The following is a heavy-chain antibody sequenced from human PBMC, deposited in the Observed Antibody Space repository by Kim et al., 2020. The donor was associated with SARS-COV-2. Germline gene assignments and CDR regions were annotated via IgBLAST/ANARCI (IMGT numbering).Heavy chain of an antibody. CDR1: GFSFSSHW. V-gene: IGHV3-74*01. CDR2: IDSFGSMT. J-gene: IGHJ3*01. Sequence: GGSLRLSCAASGFSFSSHWMHWVRQAPGKGLVWVSHIDSFGSMTSYADSVRGRFTISRDNAKNTLYLQMNSVRAEDTAVYYCALLAVAAPFDVWGQGTMVTVSS. CDR3: ALLAVAAPFDV. D-gene: IGHD6-19*01.